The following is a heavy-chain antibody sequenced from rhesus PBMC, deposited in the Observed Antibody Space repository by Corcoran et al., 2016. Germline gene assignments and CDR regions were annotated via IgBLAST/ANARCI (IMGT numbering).Heavy chain of an antibody. J-gene: IGHJ4*01. CDR3: ASGPLSQLDY. D-gene: IGHD6-13*01. CDR1: GGSLSSSQW. V-gene: IGHV4-93*01. CDR2: IHGSVGHT. Sequence: QVQLQESGPAAVKPSETLSLTCDVSGGSLSSSQWWNWIRQSPGRGLEWMGGIHGSVGHTYYNPSLKSRVTISKDTSKNQFSLILTSVTAADTALYYCASGPLSQLDYWGQGVLLTVSS.